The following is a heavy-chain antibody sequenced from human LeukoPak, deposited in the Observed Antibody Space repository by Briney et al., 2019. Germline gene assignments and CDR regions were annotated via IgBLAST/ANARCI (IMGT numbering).Heavy chain of an antibody. Sequence: SETLSLTCTVSGGSIGSGGYYWSWIRQHPGKGLEWIGYIYYSGSTYYNPSLKSRVTISVDTSKNQFSLKLSSVTAADTAVYYCARGFSSSWPLDYWGQGTLVTVSS. D-gene: IGHD6-13*01. CDR1: GGSIGSGGYY. V-gene: IGHV4-31*03. CDR2: IYYSGST. CDR3: ARGFSSSWPLDY. J-gene: IGHJ4*02.